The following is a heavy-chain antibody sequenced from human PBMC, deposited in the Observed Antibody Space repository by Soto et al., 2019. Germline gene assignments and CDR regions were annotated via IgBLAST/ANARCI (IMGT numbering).Heavy chain of an antibody. V-gene: IGHV4-59*08. CDR3: ASGWEGYDYTWGQGFDY. J-gene: IGHJ4*02. CDR1: GGSFSSHY. D-gene: IGHD5-12*01. CDR2: IYYNGRT. Sequence: SETLSLTYSVSGGSFSSHYWIWIRQPPGKGLEWIGYIYYNGRTNYNPSLKSRVTISVDTSNNQFSLTLSSVTAADTAVYYCASGWEGYDYTWGQGFDYWGQGTLVTVSS.